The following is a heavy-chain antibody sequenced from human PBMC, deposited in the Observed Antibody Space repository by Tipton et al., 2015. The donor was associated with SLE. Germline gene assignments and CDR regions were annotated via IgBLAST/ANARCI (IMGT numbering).Heavy chain of an antibody. V-gene: IGHV4-59*01. CDR1: GGSFSGYY. Sequence: TLSLTCAVYGGSFSGYYWSWIRQPPGKGLEWIGYIYYSGSTNYNPSLKSRVTISVDTSKNQFSLKLSSVTAADTAVYYCAREEYYDSSGYYDAFDIWGQGTMVTVSS. CDR2: IYYSGST. J-gene: IGHJ3*02. CDR3: AREEYYDSSGYYDAFDI. D-gene: IGHD3-22*01.